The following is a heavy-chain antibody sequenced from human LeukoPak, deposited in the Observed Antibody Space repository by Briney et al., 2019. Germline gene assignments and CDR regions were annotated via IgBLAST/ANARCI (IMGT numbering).Heavy chain of an antibody. V-gene: IGHV3-48*03. Sequence: GGTLRLSCAASGFTFSRYGMSWVRQAPGKGLEWVSYISSSGTTINYSDSVKGRFTISRDNAKNSLYLQMNSLRAEDTAVYYCARNGLAANGYFDYWGQGTLVTVSS. CDR1: GFTFSRYG. D-gene: IGHD2-8*01. J-gene: IGHJ4*02. CDR2: ISSSGTTI. CDR3: ARNGLAANGYFDY.